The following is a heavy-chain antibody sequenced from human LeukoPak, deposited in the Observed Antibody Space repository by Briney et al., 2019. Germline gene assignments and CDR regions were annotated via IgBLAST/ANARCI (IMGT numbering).Heavy chain of an antibody. J-gene: IGHJ4*02. CDR3: ARGGFEVRAPFDY. Sequence: GGSLRLSCAASGFTFSSYSMNWVRQAPGKGLEWVSSISSSSSYIYYADSVKGRFTISRDNAKNSLYLQMNSLRAEDTAVYYCARGGFEVRAPFDYWGQGTLVTVSS. V-gene: IGHV3-21*01. CDR1: GFTFSSYS. D-gene: IGHD6-25*01. CDR2: ISSSSSYI.